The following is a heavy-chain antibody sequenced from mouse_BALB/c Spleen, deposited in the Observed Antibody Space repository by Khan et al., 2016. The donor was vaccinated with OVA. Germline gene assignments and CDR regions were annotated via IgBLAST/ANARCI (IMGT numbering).Heavy chain of an antibody. J-gene: IGHJ2*01. CDR1: GYSITSGYG. CDR2: ISYSGST. CDR3: ARTARIKY. Sequence: VQLQQSGPGLVKPSQSLSLTCTVTGYSITSGYGWNWIRQFPGNKLEWMGYISYSGSTNYNPSLKSRISITRDTSKNQFFLQLNSVTTEDTATYYCARTARIKYWGQGTTRTVSS. V-gene: IGHV3-2*02. D-gene: IGHD1-2*01.